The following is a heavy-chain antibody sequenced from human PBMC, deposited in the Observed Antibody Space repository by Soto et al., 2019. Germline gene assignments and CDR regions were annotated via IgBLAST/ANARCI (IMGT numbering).Heavy chain of an antibody. J-gene: IGHJ5*02. Sequence: SETLSLTCSVSGVSFTSYYWTWIRQAPGKGPEWIGYIHHSGISNYNPSLKSRVTMSVDTSKNQSFLKLTSVTAADTAVYYCARDLTIGGCFDPLGQVPLVTVSS. CDR2: IHHSGIS. CDR1: GVSFTSYY. V-gene: IGHV4-59*01. D-gene: IGHD3-10*01. CDR3: ARDLTIGGCFDP.